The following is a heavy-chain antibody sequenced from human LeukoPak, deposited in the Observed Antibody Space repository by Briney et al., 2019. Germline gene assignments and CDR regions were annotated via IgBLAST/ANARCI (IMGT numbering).Heavy chain of an antibody. D-gene: IGHD3-22*01. CDR3: ARDLPTRDYYVSSGYYRY. Sequence: GASVKVSCKASGYTFTSYGISWVRQAPGQGLEWMGWISAYNGNTNYAQKLQGRVTMTTDTSTSTAYMELRSLRSDDTAVYYCARDLPTRDYYVSSGYYRYWGQGTLVTVSS. CDR1: GYTFTSYG. V-gene: IGHV1-18*01. CDR2: ISAYNGNT. J-gene: IGHJ4*02.